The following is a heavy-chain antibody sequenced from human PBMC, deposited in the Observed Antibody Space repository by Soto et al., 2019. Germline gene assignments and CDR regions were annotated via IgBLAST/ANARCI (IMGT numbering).Heavy chain of an antibody. CDR3: ARAPLIVVVMGTPPLLYGMDV. D-gene: IGHD3-22*01. Sequence: GXSVKVSCKASGYTSTSYYMHWFRQAPVQGLEWMGIINPSGGSTSYAQKFQGRVTMTRDTSTSTVYMELSSLRSEDTAVYYCARAPLIVVVMGTPPLLYGMDVWGQGTTVIVSS. J-gene: IGHJ6*02. V-gene: IGHV1-46*01. CDR2: INPSGGST. CDR1: GYTSTSYY.